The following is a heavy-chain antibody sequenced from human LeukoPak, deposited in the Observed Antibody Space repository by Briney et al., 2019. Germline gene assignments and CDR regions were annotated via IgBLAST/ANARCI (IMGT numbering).Heavy chain of an antibody. Sequence: SVKVSCKASGGTFSSYAISWVRQAPGQGLEWMGGIIPIFGTANYAQKFQGRVTITADESTSTAYMELSSLRSEDTAVYYCARDAGYSGYDVYYYYYMDVWGKGTTVTISS. D-gene: IGHD5-12*01. CDR1: GGTFSSYA. J-gene: IGHJ6*03. CDR2: IIPIFGTA. V-gene: IGHV1-69*13. CDR3: ARDAGYSGYDVYYYYYMDV.